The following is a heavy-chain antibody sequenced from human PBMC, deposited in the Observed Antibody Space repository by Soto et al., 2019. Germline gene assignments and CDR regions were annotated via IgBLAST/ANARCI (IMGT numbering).Heavy chain of an antibody. V-gene: IGHV3-11*06. CDR2: ISSSSSYI. CDR3: AREYCSSTSCHDAFDI. J-gene: IGHJ3*02. Sequence: GGSLRLSCAASGFTFGDYYMSWIRQAPGKGLEWVSSISSSSSYIYYADSVKGRFTISRDNAKNSLYLQMNSLRAEDTAVYYCAREYCSSTSCHDAFDIWGQGTMVTVSS. D-gene: IGHD2-2*01. CDR1: GFTFGDYY.